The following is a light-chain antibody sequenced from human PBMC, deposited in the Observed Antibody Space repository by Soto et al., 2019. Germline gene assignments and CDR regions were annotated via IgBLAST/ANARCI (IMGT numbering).Light chain of an antibody. Sequence: ERVMTQSPATLSVSPGERATLPCRASQSVSSNLAWYQQKPGQAPRLLIYGASTRATGIPARFSGSGYGTEFTLTISSLQSEDFAVYYCQQYNSWPPIFTFGPGTKVDIK. CDR1: QSVSSN. J-gene: IGKJ3*01. CDR2: GAS. V-gene: IGKV3-15*01. CDR3: QQYNSWPPIFT.